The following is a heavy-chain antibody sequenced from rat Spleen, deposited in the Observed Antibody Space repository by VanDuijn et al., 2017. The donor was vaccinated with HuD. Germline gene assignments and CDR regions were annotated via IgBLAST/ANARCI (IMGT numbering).Heavy chain of an antibody. CDR3: ARQNYVGFVMDA. J-gene: IGHJ4*01. CDR2: VSYEGSTT. V-gene: IGHV5-22*01. D-gene: IGHD1-11*01. Sequence: EVQLVESGGGLVQPGRSMKLSCAASGFTFSDNYMAWVRQPPKKGLEWVASVSYEGSTTYYGDSVKGRFTISRDNAENTLYLQMNSLRSEDTATYYCARQNYVGFVMDAWGQGASVTVSS. CDR1: GFTFSDNY.